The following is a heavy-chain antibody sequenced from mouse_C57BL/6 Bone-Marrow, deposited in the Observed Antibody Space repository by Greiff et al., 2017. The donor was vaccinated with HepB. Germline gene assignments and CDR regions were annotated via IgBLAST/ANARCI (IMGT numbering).Heavy chain of an antibody. CDR3: TTWGGYAMDY. J-gene: IGHJ4*01. CDR2: IDPGNGDT. CDR1: GFNIKDDY. V-gene: IGHV14-4*01. Sequence: VQLKESGAELVRPGASVKLSCTASGFNIKDDYMHWVKQRPEQGLEWIGWIDPGNGDTKYASNFQGKATITADTASNTAYLQLSSLTSEDTAVDYCTTWGGYAMDYWGQGTSVTVSS.